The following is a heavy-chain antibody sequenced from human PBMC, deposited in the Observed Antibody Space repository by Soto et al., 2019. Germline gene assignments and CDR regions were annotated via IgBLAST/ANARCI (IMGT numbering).Heavy chain of an antibody. CDR3: ARLPESITIGGRWFDP. J-gene: IGHJ5*02. Sequence: PGGSLRLSCAASGFTFSSYEMNWVRQAPGKGLEWVSYISSSGSTIYYADSVKGRFTFSRDNAKNSLYLQMNSLRAEDTAVYYCARLPESITIGGRWFDPWGQGTLVTVSS. V-gene: IGHV3-48*03. D-gene: IGHD3-16*01. CDR1: GFTFSSYE. CDR2: ISSSGSTI.